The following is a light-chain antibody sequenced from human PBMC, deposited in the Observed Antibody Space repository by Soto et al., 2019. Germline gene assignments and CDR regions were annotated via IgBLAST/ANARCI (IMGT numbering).Light chain of an antibody. Sequence: QSALTQPRSVSGSPGQSVTISCTETSSDVGGYNYVSWYQQHPGKAPKLMIYDVSKRPSGVPDRFSGSKSGNTASLTISGLQPEDEADHYCCSYAGSYTYVFGTGTKLTVL. CDR2: DVS. CDR3: CSYAGSYTYV. V-gene: IGLV2-11*01. CDR1: SSDVGGYNY. J-gene: IGLJ1*01.